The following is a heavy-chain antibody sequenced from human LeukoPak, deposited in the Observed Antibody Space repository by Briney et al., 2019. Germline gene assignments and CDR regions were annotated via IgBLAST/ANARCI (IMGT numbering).Heavy chain of an antibody. V-gene: IGHV4-4*02. Sequence: SETLSLTCAVSGGSISSSNWWSWVRQPPGKGLEWIGEIYHSGSTNYNPSLKSRVTISVDKSKNQFSLKLSSVTAADTAVYYCARVRPAARYGMDAWGQGTTVTVSS. CDR2: IYHSGST. CDR3: ARVRPAARYGMDA. CDR1: GGSISSSNW. J-gene: IGHJ6*02. D-gene: IGHD2-2*01.